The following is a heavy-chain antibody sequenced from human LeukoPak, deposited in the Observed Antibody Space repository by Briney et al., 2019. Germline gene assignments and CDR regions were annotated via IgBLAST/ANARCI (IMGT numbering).Heavy chain of an antibody. CDR3: ARGPAMTEDY. Sequence: SETLSRTCAVYGGSFSDYYWSWIRQPPGKGLEWIGEINHSGSTNYNPSLKSRVTISVDTSKNQFSLKLSSVTAADTAVYYCARGPAMTEDYWGQGTLVTVSS. V-gene: IGHV4-34*01. J-gene: IGHJ4*02. CDR1: GGSFSDYY. CDR2: INHSGST. D-gene: IGHD2-2*01.